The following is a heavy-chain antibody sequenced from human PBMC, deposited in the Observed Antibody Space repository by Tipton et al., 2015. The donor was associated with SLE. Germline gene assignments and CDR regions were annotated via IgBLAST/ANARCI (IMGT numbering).Heavy chain of an antibody. Sequence: TLSLTCTVSGASISSNNYYWGWVRQPPGKGLEWVGGIYYSGSTYYNPSLKSRVTISIETSKNQFSLKLSSVTAADTAVYFCARHTTWWQQLSLLPYYFDYWGQRTLVTVYS. J-gene: IGHJ4*02. CDR3: ARHTTWWQQLSLLPYYFDY. V-gene: IGHV4-39*07. CDR2: IYYSGST. D-gene: IGHD6-13*01. CDR1: GASISSNNYY.